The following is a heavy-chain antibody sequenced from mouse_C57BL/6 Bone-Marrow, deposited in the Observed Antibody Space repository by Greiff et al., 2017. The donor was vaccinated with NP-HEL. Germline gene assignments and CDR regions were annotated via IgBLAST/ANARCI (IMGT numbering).Heavy chain of an antibody. V-gene: IGHV1-81*01. D-gene: IGHD1-1*01. Sequence: QVQLQQSGAELARPGASVKLSCKASGYTFTSYGISWVKQRTGQGLEWIGEIYPRSGNTYYNAKFKGKATLTADKSSSTAYMQLSSLTSEDSAVYFCARDYGSSYAMDYWGQGTSVTVSS. CDR1: GYTFTSYG. J-gene: IGHJ4*01. CDR3: ARDYGSSYAMDY. CDR2: IYPRSGNT.